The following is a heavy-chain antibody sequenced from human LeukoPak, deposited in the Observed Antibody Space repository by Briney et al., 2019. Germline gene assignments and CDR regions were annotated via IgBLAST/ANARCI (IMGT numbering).Heavy chain of an antibody. J-gene: IGHJ6*02. Sequence: PSQTLSLTCAVSGGSISSGGYSWSWIRQPPGKGLEWIGYIYHSGSTYYNPSLKSRVTISVDRSKNQFSLKLSSVTAADTAVYYCATRVYTVTDYYYYGMDVWGQGTTVTVSS. D-gene: IGHD4-17*01. CDR2: IYHSGST. V-gene: IGHV4-30-2*01. CDR1: GGSISSGGYS. CDR3: ATRVYTVTDYYYYGMDV.